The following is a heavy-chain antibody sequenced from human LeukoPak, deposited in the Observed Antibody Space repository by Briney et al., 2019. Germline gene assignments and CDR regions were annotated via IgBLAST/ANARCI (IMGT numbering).Heavy chain of an antibody. Sequence: SETLSLTRAVSGGSISSGGYSWSWIRQPPGKGLEWIGYIYYSGSTYYNPSLKSRVTISVDMSKNQFSLKLSSVTAADTAVYYCARDTNYYYYYYMDVWGKGTTVTVSS. CDR1: GGSISSGGYS. D-gene: IGHD1-1*01. V-gene: IGHV4-30-4*07. CDR2: IYYSGST. J-gene: IGHJ6*03. CDR3: ARDTNYYYYYYMDV.